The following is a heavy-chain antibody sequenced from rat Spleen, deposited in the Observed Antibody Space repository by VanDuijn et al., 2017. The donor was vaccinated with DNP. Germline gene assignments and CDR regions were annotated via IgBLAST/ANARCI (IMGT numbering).Heavy chain of an antibody. CDR2: ISTGGGNT. J-gene: IGHJ2*01. D-gene: IGHD1-8*01. V-gene: IGHV5-31*01. CDR1: GFIFSNYW. CDR3: ARHRTTVASFDY. Sequence: EVQLVESGGGPVQPGRSLKLSCVASGFIFSNYWMTWIRQAPGKGLEWVASISTGGGNTYYRDSVKGRFTISRDNAKNILYLQMDSLRSEDTATYYCARHRTTVASFDYWGQGVMVTVSS.